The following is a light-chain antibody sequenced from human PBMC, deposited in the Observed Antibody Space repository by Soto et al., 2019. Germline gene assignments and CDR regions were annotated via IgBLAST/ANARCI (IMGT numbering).Light chain of an antibody. CDR2: GAS. Sequence: EIVLTQSPATQSLSPGEGATLSCRASQSVSTYLAWYQQKPGQAPRLLIYGASNRATGVAARFSGSGSGTDFTLTISSLEPEDSAVYYCQQRDSWWTFGQGTKVEI. CDR1: QSVSTY. J-gene: IGKJ1*01. V-gene: IGKV3-11*01. CDR3: QQRDSWWT.